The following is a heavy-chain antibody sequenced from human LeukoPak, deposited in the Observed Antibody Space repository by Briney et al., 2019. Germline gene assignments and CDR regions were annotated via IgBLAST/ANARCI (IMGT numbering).Heavy chain of an antibody. D-gene: IGHD5-24*01. Sequence: VESLKISLKGSGYRFTSYWIGRVRPMPGKGLEWMGIIYPGDSDSRYSPSFQGQVTISADKSISTAYLQWNSLKASDTAMYYCARLRDAYPDYWGQGTLITVSS. CDR3: ARLRDAYPDY. V-gene: IGHV5-51*01. CDR2: IYPGDSDS. J-gene: IGHJ4*02. CDR1: GYRFTSYW.